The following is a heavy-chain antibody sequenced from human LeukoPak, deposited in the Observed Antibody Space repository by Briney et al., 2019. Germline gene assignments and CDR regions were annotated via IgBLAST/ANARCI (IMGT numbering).Heavy chain of an antibody. CDR2: ISAYNGNT. Sequence: ASVKVSCKASGYTFTSYGISWVRQAPGQGLEWMGWISAYNGNTNYAQKPQGRVTMTTDTSTSTAYMELRRLRSDDTAVYYCARLDIVVVVAATFDYWGQGTLVTVSS. J-gene: IGHJ4*02. V-gene: IGHV1-18*01. D-gene: IGHD2-15*01. CDR1: GYTFTSYG. CDR3: ARLDIVVVVAATFDY.